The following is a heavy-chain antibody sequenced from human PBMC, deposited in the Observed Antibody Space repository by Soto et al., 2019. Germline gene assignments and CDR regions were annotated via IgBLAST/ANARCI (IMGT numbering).Heavy chain of an antibody. J-gene: IGHJ6*02. CDR3: AASCGFYAAMDA. Sequence: QVQLVQSGAEVKKPGSSVKVSCTASGGAFRNYAVSWVRQAPGQGLEWMGAVMPTFGAGVYAQKFQGRCTIFADGSTNAAYLSVSSLTFEDAAIFYCAASCGFYAAMDAWGQGTTLAVSS. V-gene: IGHV1-69*01. D-gene: IGHD2-2*01. CDR1: GGAFRNYA. CDR2: VMPTFGAG.